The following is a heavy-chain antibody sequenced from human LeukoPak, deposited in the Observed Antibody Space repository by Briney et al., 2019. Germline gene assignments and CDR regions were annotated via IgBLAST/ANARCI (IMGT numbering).Heavy chain of an antibody. Sequence: ASVKVSCKASGYTFNYYGISWVRQAPGQGLEWMGWISAYTGNTDYAQKFQGRVTVTTDTSTSTAYMELRSLRSDDTAVYYCARGGYSYGYMGYSDYWGQGTLVTVSS. D-gene: IGHD5-18*01. CDR2: ISAYTGNT. CDR3: ARGGYSYGYMGYSDY. V-gene: IGHV1-18*01. CDR1: GYTFNYYG. J-gene: IGHJ4*02.